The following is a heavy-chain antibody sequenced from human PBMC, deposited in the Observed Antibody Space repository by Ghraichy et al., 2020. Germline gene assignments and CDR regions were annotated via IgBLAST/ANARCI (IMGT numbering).Heavy chain of an antibody. CDR2: IYHSGST. J-gene: IGHJ5*02. D-gene: IGHD1-20*01. CDR3: ARVGPYNGNDDWFDP. V-gene: IGHV4-4*02. Sequence: SETLSLTCAVSGGSISSSNWWSWVRQPPGKGLEWIGEIYHSGSTNYHPSLKSRVTISVDKSKNQFSLKLSSVTAADTAVYYCARVGPYNGNDDWFDPWGQGTLVTVSS. CDR1: GGSISSSNW.